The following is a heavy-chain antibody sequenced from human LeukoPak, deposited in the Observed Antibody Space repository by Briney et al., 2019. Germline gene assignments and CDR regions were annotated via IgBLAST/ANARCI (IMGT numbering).Heavy chain of an antibody. J-gene: IGHJ5*02. V-gene: IGHV4-34*01. D-gene: IGHD2-21*01. Sequence: SETLSLTCAVSGVSVSDYYWSWIRQSPEKGLEWIGEVSPGGYTTYNPSLRSRVIISEDTSENQLSLNVTSVTAAVTALYYCARIRCGRGQARCYNHWAQGSLVTVSS. CDR2: VSPGGYT. CDR1: GVSVSDYY. CDR3: ARIRCGRGQARCYNH.